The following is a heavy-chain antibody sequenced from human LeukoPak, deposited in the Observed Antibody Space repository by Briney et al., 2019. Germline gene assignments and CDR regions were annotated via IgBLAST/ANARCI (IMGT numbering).Heavy chain of an antibody. CDR3: ARQYQLPGYYYYYYMDV. Sequence: SETLSLTCAVSGGSISSYYWSWIRQPAGKGLEWIGRIYTSGSTNYNPSLKSRVTMSVDTSKNQFSLKLSSVTAADTAVYYCARQYQLPGYYYYYYMDVWGKGTTLTVCS. J-gene: IGHJ6*03. D-gene: IGHD2-2*01. CDR2: IYTSGST. V-gene: IGHV4-4*07. CDR1: GGSISSYY.